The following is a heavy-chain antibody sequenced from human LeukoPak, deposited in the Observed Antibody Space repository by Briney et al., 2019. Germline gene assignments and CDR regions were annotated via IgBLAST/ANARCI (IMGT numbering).Heavy chain of an antibody. CDR1: GGTFSSYA. D-gene: IGHD2-2*01. CDR2: IIPIFGTA. CDR3: ARGEVVPAAVAYWYFDL. Sequence: ASVKVSCKASGGTFSSYAISWVRQAPGQGLEWMGGIIPIFGTANYAQKFQGRVTITTDESTSTAYMELSSLRSEDTAVYYCARGEVVPAAVAYWYFDLWGRSTLVTVSS. J-gene: IGHJ2*01. V-gene: IGHV1-69*05.